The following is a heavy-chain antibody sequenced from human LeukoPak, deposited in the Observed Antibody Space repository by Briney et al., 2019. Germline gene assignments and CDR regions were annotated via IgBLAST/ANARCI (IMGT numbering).Heavy chain of an antibody. V-gene: IGHV3-9*01. CDR2: ITWNGHIV. CDR1: GFTFDDHA. Sequence: PGGSLRLSCVASGFTFDDHAMHWIRQVPGKGLEWVSGITWNGHIVGYVDSVKGRFTVSRDDAKNSLFLQMNSLRPEDTALYYCARTGAGDYYFDRWGQGTLVTVSS. CDR3: ARTGAGDYYFDR. J-gene: IGHJ4*01. D-gene: IGHD4-17*01.